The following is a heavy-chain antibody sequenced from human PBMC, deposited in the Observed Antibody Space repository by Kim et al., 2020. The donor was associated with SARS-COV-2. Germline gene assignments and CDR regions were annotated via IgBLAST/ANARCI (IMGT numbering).Heavy chain of an antibody. Sequence: YADSVKGRFTSSRDNNHNILYLDINSLRAEDTALHYCAKSLSVTQRGFFDCWGQGILVTVSS. V-gene: IGHV3-23*01. J-gene: IGHJ4*02. D-gene: IGHD1-26*01. CDR3: AKSLSVTQRGFFDC.